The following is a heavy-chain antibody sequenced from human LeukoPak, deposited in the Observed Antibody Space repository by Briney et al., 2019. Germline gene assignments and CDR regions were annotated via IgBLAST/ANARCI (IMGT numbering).Heavy chain of an antibody. D-gene: IGHD3-22*01. CDR1: GGTFSSYA. V-gene: IGHV1-69*10. CDR2: IIPVLGFA. Sequence: SVKVSCKASGGTFSSYAISWVRQAPGQGLEWMGGIIPVLGFANFAQKFQGRVTLTADKSTTTAYMELNSLTSEDTAVYYCTRDSVLPYDTCAYQRFDYWGQGTLVTVSS. J-gene: IGHJ4*02. CDR3: TRDSVLPYDTCAYQRFDY.